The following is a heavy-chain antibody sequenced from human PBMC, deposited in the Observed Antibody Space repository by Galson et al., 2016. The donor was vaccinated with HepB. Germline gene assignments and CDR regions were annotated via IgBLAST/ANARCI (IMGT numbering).Heavy chain of an antibody. J-gene: IGHJ4*02. CDR2: IKQDGSGK. V-gene: IGHV3-7*03. CDR3: MSYSDAWYSGF. CDR1: GFTFSSYA. D-gene: IGHD6-13*01. Sequence: SLRLSCAASGFTFSSYAMSLVRQAPGKGLEWVANIKQDGSGKYYVDSVKGRFTISRDNAKNSVYLQMNSLRGDDTAVYYCMSYSDAWYSGFWGQGTLVTVSS.